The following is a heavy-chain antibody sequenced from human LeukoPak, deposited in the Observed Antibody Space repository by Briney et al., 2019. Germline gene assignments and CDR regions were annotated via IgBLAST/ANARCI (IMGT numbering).Heavy chain of an antibody. CDR1: GFTFSSYS. CDR2: ISSSSSYI. V-gene: IGHV3-21*01. J-gene: IGHJ4*02. Sequence: PGGSLRLSCAASGFTFSSYSMNWVRQAPGKGLECVSSISSSSSYIYYADSVKGRFTISRDNAKNSLYLQMNSLRAEDTAVYYCARDWAYDSSGYYYYWGQGTLVTVSS. CDR3: ARDWAYDSSGYYYY. D-gene: IGHD3-22*01.